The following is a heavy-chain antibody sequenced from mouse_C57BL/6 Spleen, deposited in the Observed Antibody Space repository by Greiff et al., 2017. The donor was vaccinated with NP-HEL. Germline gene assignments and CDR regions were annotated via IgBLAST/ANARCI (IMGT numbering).Heavy chain of an antibody. Sequence: QVQLQQPGAELVRPGTSVKLSCKASGYTFTSYWMYWVKQRPGQGLEWIGVIDPSDSYTNYNQKFKGKATLTVDTSSSTAYMQRSSLTSEDSAVYYCAREAYGKRTYWGQGTLVTVSA. CDR1: GYTFTSYW. CDR2: IDPSDSYT. CDR3: AREAYGKRTY. J-gene: IGHJ3*01. V-gene: IGHV1-59*01. D-gene: IGHD1-1*01.